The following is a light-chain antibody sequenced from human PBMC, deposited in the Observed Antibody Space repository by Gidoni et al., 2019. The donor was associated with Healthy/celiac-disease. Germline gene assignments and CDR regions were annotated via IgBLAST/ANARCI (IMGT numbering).Light chain of an antibody. J-gene: IGKJ4*01. V-gene: IGKV4-1*01. CDR1: HSFLYSSNNNNY. Sequence: LVTTQSPASPAASLRERATINCKSSHSFLYSSNNNNYLAWYQQKPGQPPKLLIDWASTRADGVPSRCSGGSSGTDFTLTSSRLPAEDASFYYCQQYYSPPLTFGGGTKVEIK. CDR3: QQYYSPPLT. CDR2: WAS.